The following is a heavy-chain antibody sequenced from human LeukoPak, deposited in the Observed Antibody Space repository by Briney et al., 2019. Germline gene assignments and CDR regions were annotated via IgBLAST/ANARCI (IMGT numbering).Heavy chain of an antibody. CDR1: GGSISSGGYS. V-gene: IGHV4-30-2*01. J-gene: IGHJ4*02. D-gene: IGHD6-19*01. Sequence: SETLSLTCAVSGGSISSGGYSWGWIRQPPGKGLEWIGYIYHSGSTYYNPSLKSRVTISVDTSKNQFSLKLSSVTAADTAVYYCARVPQQWLHYFDYWGQGTLVTVSS. CDR2: IYHSGST. CDR3: ARVPQQWLHYFDY.